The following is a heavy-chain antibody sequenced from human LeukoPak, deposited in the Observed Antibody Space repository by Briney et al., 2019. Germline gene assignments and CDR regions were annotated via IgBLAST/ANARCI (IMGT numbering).Heavy chain of an antibody. V-gene: IGHV4-34*01. CDR2: INDGGRI. CDR3: ARRWNYGRNYYIDV. J-gene: IGHJ6*03. D-gene: IGHD1-7*01. Sequence: SETLSLTCAVYGGSFSNYYWSGIRQPPGRGRGGIGEINDGGRINYNPSLMSRVTISVDTSKNQFSLRLTSVTARDTAVYYCARRWNYGRNYYIDVWGKGATVSVSS. CDR1: GGSFSNYY.